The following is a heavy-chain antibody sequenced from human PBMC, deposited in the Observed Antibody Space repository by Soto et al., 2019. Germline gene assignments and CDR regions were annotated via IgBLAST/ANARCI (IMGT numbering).Heavy chain of an antibody. CDR3: AGDWQQLAFGFDY. D-gene: IGHD6-13*01. J-gene: IGHJ4*02. Sequence: QVQLVESGGGLVKPGGSLRLSCAASGFTFSDYYMSWIRQAPGKGLEWVSYISSSGSTIYYAGSVKGLFTSSRDNAKNSLYLQMNSLRAEDTAVYYWAGDWQQLAFGFDYWGQGTLVTVSS. V-gene: IGHV3-11*01. CDR2: ISSSGSTI. CDR1: GFTFSDYY.